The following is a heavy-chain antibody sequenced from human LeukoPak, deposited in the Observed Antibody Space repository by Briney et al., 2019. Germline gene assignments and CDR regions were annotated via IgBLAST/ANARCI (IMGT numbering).Heavy chain of an antibody. Sequence: GSLRLSCAASGFTFSSYAMNWVRQAPGKGLEWVSIISSSDNSTYYADSVKGRFTISRDNSKNTLYLQMNTLRAEDTAVYYCSKRAVAGTGRAFDYWGQGTLVTVSS. J-gene: IGHJ4*02. CDR2: ISSSDNST. CDR1: GFTFSSYA. D-gene: IGHD6-19*01. V-gene: IGHV3-23*01. CDR3: SKRAVAGTGRAFDY.